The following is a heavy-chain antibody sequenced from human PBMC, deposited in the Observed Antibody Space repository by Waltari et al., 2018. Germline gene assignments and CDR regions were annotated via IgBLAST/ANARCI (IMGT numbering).Heavy chain of an antibody. Sequence: QVPLVQSGAEVKKPGSSVKVSCKASGGTFSSYASSWVRQAPGQGLEWMGGIIPIFGTANYAQKFQGRVTITADKSTSTAYMELSSLRSEDTAVYYCAREAVGATRFFDYWGQGTLVTVSS. CDR1: GGTFSSYA. CDR2: IIPIFGTA. V-gene: IGHV1-69*14. D-gene: IGHD1-26*01. CDR3: AREAVGATRFFDY. J-gene: IGHJ4*02.